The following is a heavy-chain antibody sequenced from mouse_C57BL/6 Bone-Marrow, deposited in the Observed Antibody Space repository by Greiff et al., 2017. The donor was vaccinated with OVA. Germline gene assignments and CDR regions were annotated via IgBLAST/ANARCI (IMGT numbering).Heavy chain of an antibody. CDR3: ERCVFYYYGSSHWYIDV. D-gene: IGHD1-1*01. CDR1: GYAFSSSW. V-gene: IGHV1-82*01. CDR2: IYLGDGDP. Sequence: VKLQQSGPELVKPGASVKISCKASGYAFSSSWMNWVKQRPGKGLEWIGRIYLGDGDPNSNGKFKGKATLPADKSPSTANMQHSRLTSEDSAVYLCERCVFYYYGSSHWYIDVWGTGTTVTVSS. J-gene: IGHJ1*03.